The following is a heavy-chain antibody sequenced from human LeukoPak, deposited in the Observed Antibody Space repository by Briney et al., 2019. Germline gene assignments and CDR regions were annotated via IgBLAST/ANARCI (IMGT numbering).Heavy chain of an antibody. CDR1: GGSFSGYY. D-gene: IGHD3-22*01. CDR2: INHSGST. CDR3: ASRPDYDSSGLVA. Sequence: PSGTLSLTCAVYGGSFSGYYWSWIRQPPGKGLEWIGEINHSGSTNYNPSLKSRVTISVDTSKNQFSLKLSSVTAADTAVYYCASRPDYDSSGLVAWGQGTLVTVSS. J-gene: IGHJ5*02. V-gene: IGHV4-34*01.